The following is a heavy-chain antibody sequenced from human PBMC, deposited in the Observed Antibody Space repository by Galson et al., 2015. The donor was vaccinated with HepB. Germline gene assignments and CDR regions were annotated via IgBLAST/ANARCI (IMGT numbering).Heavy chain of an antibody. CDR2: ISYDGTFK. CDR1: GFSFRSFA. V-gene: IGHV3-30-3*01. D-gene: IGHD3/OR15-3a*01. CDR3: ARGTGEFDY. J-gene: IGHJ4*02. Sequence: SLRLSCAASGFSFRSFAVHWVRQAPGKGLEWVAGISYDGTFKYYSDSVEGQFTISRDNSKNMLYVQMSNLRVEDTAVYYCARGTGEFDYWGQGTLVSVSS.